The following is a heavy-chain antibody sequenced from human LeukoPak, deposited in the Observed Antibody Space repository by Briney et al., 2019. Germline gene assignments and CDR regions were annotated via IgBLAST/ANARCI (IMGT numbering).Heavy chain of an antibody. CDR1: GGSISSTNYY. CDR3: ARRYNWNDRWD. V-gene: IGHV4-39*07. D-gene: IGHD1-1*01. J-gene: IGHJ4*02. Sequence: SETLSLTCTVSGGSISSTNYYWGWIRQPPGKRLEWIGSIYYSGSTYYNPSLKSRLTISLDTSKNQFSLRLSSVTAADTAFYYCARRYNWNDRWDWGRGTLVTVSP. CDR2: IYYSGST.